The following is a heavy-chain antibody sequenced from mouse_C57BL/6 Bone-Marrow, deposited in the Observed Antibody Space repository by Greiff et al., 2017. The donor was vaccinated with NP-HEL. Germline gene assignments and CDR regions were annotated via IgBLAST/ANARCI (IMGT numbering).Heavy chain of an antibody. CDR1: GFSFTSYA. CDR3: ARTLVGYYDNAMDY. V-gene: IGHV2-9-1*01. CDR2: IWTGGGT. Sequence: QVQLKESGPGLVAPSQSLSITCTVSGFSFTSYAISWVRQPPGKGLEWLGVIWTGGGTNYNSALKSRLSISKDNSKSQVFLKMNSLQTDDTAMYYCARTLVGYYDNAMDYWGQGTSVTVSS. D-gene: IGHD2-3*01. J-gene: IGHJ4*01.